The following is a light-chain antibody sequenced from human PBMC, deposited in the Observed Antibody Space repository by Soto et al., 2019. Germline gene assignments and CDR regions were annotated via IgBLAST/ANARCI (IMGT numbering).Light chain of an antibody. CDR1: QSVSSN. J-gene: IGKJ2*01. V-gene: IGKV3-15*01. CDR3: QQYNKWPPYT. Sequence: EIVMTQSPATLSLSPGERATLSCRASQSVSSNLAWYQQKPGQAPRLLIYGASTRATGIPARFSGSGSGTEFTLTISSLQSEDFAVYYCQQYNKWPPYTFGQGTKLESK. CDR2: GAS.